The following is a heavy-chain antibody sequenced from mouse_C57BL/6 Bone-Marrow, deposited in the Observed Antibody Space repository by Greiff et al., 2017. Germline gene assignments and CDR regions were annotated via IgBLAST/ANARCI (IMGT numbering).Heavy chain of an antibody. CDR3: ARTTMVTTSYWYFDV. D-gene: IGHD2-2*01. J-gene: IGHJ1*03. V-gene: IGHV1-81*01. Sequence: QVQLQQSGAELARPGASVKLSCKASGYTFTSYGISWVKQRTGQGLEWIGEIYPRSGNTYYNEKFKGKATLTADKSSSTAYMELRSLTTEDSAVYFCARTTMVTTSYWYFDVWGTGTTVTVSS. CDR2: IYPRSGNT. CDR1: GYTFTSYG.